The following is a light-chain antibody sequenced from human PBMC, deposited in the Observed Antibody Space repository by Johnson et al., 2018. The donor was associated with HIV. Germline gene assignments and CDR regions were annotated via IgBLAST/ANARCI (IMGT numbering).Light chain of an antibody. J-gene: IGLJ1*01. Sequence: QSVLTQPPSVSAAPGQKVTISCSGSSSNIGNNYVSWYQQLPGTAPKLLIYDNDKRPSGIPDRFFGSKSGTSATLGITGLQTGDEADYYCEAWDSSLCGVFGTGTKVTVL. CDR2: DND. CDR1: SSNIGNNY. CDR3: EAWDSSLCGV. V-gene: IGLV1-51*01.